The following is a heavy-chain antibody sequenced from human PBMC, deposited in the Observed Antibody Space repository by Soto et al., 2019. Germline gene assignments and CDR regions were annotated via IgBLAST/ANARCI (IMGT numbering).Heavy chain of an antibody. J-gene: IGHJ6*02. CDR2: IIPIFGTA. V-gene: IGHV1-69*13. Sequence: SVKVSFKASGGTFSSYAISWLRQAPGQGLEWMGGIIPIFGTANYAQKFQGRVTITADESTSAAYMELSSLRSEDTAVYYCAREPTVTKGVNGMDVWGQGTTVTVSS. CDR3: AREPTVTKGVNGMDV. CDR1: GGTFSSYA. D-gene: IGHD4-17*01.